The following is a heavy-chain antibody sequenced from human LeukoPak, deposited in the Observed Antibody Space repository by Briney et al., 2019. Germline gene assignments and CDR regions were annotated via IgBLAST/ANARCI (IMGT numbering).Heavy chain of an antibody. Sequence: PGGSLRLSCAASGFTFSSYEMNWVRQAPGKGLEWVSYISSSGSTIYYADSVKGRFTISRDNAKNSLYLQMNSLRAEDTAVYYCATDLGYYYYMDVWGKGTTVTISS. V-gene: IGHV3-48*03. CDR3: ATDLGYYYYMDV. D-gene: IGHD7-27*01. J-gene: IGHJ6*03. CDR2: ISSSGSTI. CDR1: GFTFSSYE.